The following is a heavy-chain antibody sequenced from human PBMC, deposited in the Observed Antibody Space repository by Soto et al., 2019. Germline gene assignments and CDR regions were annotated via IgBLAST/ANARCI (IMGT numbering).Heavy chain of an antibody. D-gene: IGHD4-17*01. CDR3: ARYHGDYYYYYGMDV. J-gene: IGHJ6*02. V-gene: IGHV1-18*01. CDR2: ISAYNGNT. Sequence: QVQLVQSGAEVKKPGASVKVSCKASGYTFTSYGISWVRQAPGQGLEWMGWISAYNGNTNYAQKLQGRVTMTTDPSTSTAYRELRSLRSADTAVYYCARYHGDYYYYYGMDVWGQGTTVTVSS. CDR1: GYTFTSYG.